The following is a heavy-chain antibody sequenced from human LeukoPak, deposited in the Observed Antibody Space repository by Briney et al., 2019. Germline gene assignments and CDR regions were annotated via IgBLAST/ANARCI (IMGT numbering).Heavy chain of an antibody. V-gene: IGHV3-11*01. J-gene: IGHJ3*02. CDR1: GFTFSDYY. CDR2: TSPSGGTI. CDR3: AREKKTEWTTGAFDM. D-gene: IGHD3-3*01. Sequence: GGSLRLSCVASGFTFSDYYMSWIRQAPETGLEWLSYTSPSGGTIYYTDSVKGRFTMSRDNAQNALYLEMNSLRAEDTAVYYCAREKKTEWTTGAFDMWGQGTMVIVSS.